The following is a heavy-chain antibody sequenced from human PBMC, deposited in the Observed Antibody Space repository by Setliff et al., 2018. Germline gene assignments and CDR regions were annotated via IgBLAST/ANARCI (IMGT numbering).Heavy chain of an antibody. V-gene: IGHV3-30*04. Sequence: PGGSLRLSCAASRFTFSSYAMHWVRQPPGKGLEWVAVISYDGSNKYYADSVKGRFTISRDNSKNTLYLQMNSLRPEDTAVYYCARVPVVGATKLYWFDPWGQGTLVTVSS. CDR3: ARVPVVGATKLYWFDP. J-gene: IGHJ5*02. CDR1: RFTFSSYA. CDR2: ISYDGSNK. D-gene: IGHD1-26*01.